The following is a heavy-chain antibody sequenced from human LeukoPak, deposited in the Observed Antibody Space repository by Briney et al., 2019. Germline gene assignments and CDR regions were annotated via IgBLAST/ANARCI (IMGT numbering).Heavy chain of an antibody. V-gene: IGHV3-7*01. D-gene: IGHD5-18*01. CDR1: GFTFSDYW. Sequence: GGSLRLSCEAAGFTFSDYWMSWVRQAPGKGLEWVSNIHQDGSEKNYVDSVKGRFTISRDNAKKSLYLQMNSLRAEDTAVYYCATYKWIHLWSTPFYYWGQGTPATVSS. CDR2: IHQDGSEK. CDR3: ATYKWIHLWSTPFYY. J-gene: IGHJ4*02.